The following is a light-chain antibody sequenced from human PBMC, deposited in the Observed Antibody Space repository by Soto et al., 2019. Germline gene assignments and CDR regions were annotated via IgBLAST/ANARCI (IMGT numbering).Light chain of an antibody. J-gene: IGLJ1*01. CDR3: QGYASSQSGVDV. CDR1: SSNIGAGYN. V-gene: IGLV1-40*01. Sequence: QSALTQPPSVSGAPGQRVTISCTGSSSNIGAGYNVHWDQQLPGTAPKLLIYGNSNRPSGVPDRFSGSKSGTSASLAITGLWAEDEAYYYGQGYASSQSGVDVFGTGTKLTVL. CDR2: GNS.